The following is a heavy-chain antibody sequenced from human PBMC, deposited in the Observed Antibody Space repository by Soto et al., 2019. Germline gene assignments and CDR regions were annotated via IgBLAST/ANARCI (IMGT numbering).Heavy chain of an antibody. Sequence: EVQLLESGGGLAHPGGSLRLSCTASGFTFSNYAMAWVRQAPGRGLECVAGIYGSGRGIEYADSVKGRFTISRANSKNTVYLEMNGLRGDDTAVYYCAKDAVPGDGWWLLDHWGQGTVVTVSS. CDR2: IYGSGRGI. J-gene: IGHJ4*02. CDR3: AKDAVPGDGWWLLDH. CDR1: GFTFSNYA. D-gene: IGHD2-21*02. V-gene: IGHV3-23*05.